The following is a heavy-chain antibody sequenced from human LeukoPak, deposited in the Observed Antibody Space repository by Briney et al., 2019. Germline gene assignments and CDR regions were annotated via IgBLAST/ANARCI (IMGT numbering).Heavy chain of an antibody. CDR3: ARELGYCSGASCYFKYYGMDV. V-gene: IGHV3-53*01. D-gene: IGHD2-15*01. J-gene: IGHJ6*02. CDR2: IYSGGNT. CDR1: GFTVSSNY. Sequence: GGSLRLSCAASGFTVSSNYMSWVRQAPGKGLEWVSIIYSGGNTYYADSVKGRFTISRDNSKNTLYLQMNSLRAEDTAVYYCARELGYCSGASCYFKYYGMDVWGQGTTVTVFS.